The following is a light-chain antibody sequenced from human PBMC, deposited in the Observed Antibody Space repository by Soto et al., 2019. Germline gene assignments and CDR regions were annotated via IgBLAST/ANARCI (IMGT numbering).Light chain of an antibody. CDR1: GSNIGAGYD. V-gene: IGLV1-40*01. J-gene: IGLJ1*01. Sequence: QSVLTQPPSVSGAPGQRVAISCTGSGSNIGAGYDVHWYQQLPGTAPKLLIYGNSNRPSGVPDRFSGSKSGTSASLAITGLQPEDEADYYCQSYDCSLSGYVFGTGTKLTVL. CDR2: GNS. CDR3: QSYDCSLSGYV.